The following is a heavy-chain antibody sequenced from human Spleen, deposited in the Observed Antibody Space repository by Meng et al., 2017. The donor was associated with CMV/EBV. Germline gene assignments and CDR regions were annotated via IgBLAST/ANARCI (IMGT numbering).Heavy chain of an antibody. Sequence: SVKVSCKTSGSAFTDFAIPWVRQAPGQGLEWMGGFIPVFGTPDYAQKFQGRMTISTDESTSTAYMELSSLRSDDTAAYYCARAELGLHSYDAYSMDVWGQGTTVTVSS. CDR3: ARAELGLHSYDAYSMDV. J-gene: IGHJ6*02. CDR2: FIPVFGTP. V-gene: IGHV1-69*05. D-gene: IGHD2-15*01. CDR1: GSAFTDFA.